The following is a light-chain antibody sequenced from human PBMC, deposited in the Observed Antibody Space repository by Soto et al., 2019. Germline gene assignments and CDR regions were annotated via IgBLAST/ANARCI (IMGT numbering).Light chain of an antibody. J-gene: IGKJ2*01. CDR1: QTISTY. CDR2: AAS. CDR3: QQSHGIPYT. Sequence: DIQMTQSPSSLSASVGDRVTITCRASQTISTYLNWYQQEPGKAPKLLIYAASSLQSGVPSRFSGSGSGTDFTLTLRSLQAEDFAAFYCQQSHGIPYTFGQGTKLEIK. V-gene: IGKV1-39*01.